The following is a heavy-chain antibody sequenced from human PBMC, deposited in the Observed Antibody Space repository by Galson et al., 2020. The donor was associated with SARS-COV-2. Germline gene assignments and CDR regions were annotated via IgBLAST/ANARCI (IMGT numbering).Heavy chain of an antibody. CDR3: ARGGSRPIMVFDYYYFYMDV. D-gene: IGHD2-8*01. CDR1: GGSFSDYS. Sequence: SETLSLTCAVYGGSFSDYSCTWVRQPPGKGLEWIGEISHSGSTNYSPPLKSRVFMSVDTSKNQFSLKLRSVTAADTAVYYCARGGSRPIMVFDYYYFYMDVWGKGTTVTVSS. J-gene: IGHJ6*03. CDR2: ISHSGST. V-gene: IGHV4-34*01.